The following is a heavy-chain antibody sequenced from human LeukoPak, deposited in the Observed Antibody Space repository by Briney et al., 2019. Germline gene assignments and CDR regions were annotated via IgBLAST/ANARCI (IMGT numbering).Heavy chain of an antibody. CDR2: INPSGVST. CDR1: GYTFTNYH. J-gene: IGHJ4*02. D-gene: IGHD4-17*01. CDR3: ARYGHSPFFDY. Sequence: ASVKLSCKASGYTFTNYHMNWVRQAPGQGLEWMGIINPSGVSTTNAQKFQGRVIMTRDMSTSTVYMELSSLRSEDTAVYFCARYGHSPFFDYWGQGTLVIVSS. V-gene: IGHV1-46*01.